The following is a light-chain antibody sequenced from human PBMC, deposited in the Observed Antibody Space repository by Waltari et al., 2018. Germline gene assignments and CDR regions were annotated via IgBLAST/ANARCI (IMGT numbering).Light chain of an antibody. V-gene: IGLV3-19*01. CDR3: NSRDSSDVV. CDR1: SLRSYY. Sequence: SSELTQDPAVSVALGQTVRITCQGDSLRSYYASWYQQKPGQAPVLVIYGKNNRPSGIPDLFSGSSSGNTASLTITGAQAEEEADYYCNSRDSSDVVFGGGTKLTVL. J-gene: IGLJ2*01. CDR2: GKN.